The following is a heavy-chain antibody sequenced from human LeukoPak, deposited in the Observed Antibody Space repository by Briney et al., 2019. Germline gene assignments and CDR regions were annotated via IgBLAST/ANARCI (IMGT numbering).Heavy chain of an antibody. Sequence: ASVKVSCKASGYTFTGYYMHWVRQAPGQGVERMGWISAYSGNTNYAQKLQGRVTMTTDTSTSTAYMELRSLRSDDTAVYYCARGFTPGHYDSSRLDAFDIWGQGTMVTVSS. V-gene: IGHV1-18*04. CDR1: GYTFTGYY. J-gene: IGHJ3*02. D-gene: IGHD3-22*01. CDR2: ISAYSGNT. CDR3: ARGFTPGHYDSSRLDAFDI.